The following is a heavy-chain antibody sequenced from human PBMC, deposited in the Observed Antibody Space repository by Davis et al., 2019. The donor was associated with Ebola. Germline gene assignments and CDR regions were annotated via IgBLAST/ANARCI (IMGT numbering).Heavy chain of an antibody. CDR3: ARAVTMVLPSGWFDP. V-gene: IGHV1-18*01. Sequence: AASVKVSCKASGYTFTRYGISWVRQAPGQGLEWMGWISDYNGNTNYAQNLQGRVTMTTDTSTSTAYMEVRSLRYDDTAVYYCARAVTMVLPSGWFDPWGQGTLVTVSS. J-gene: IGHJ5*02. CDR2: ISDYNGNT. CDR1: GYTFTRYG. D-gene: IGHD3-10*01.